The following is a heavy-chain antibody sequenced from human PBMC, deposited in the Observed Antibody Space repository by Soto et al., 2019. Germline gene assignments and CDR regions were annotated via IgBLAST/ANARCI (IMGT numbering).Heavy chain of an antibody. Sequence: EVQLLESGGGLVQPGGSLRLSCAASGFTFSSYAMSWVRQAPGKGLEWVSAISGSGGSTYYADSVKGRFTISRDNSKNTLYLQMNSLRAEDTDVYYCANTLLELPGVYWGQGTLVTVSS. CDR2: ISGSGGST. D-gene: IGHD1-7*01. V-gene: IGHV3-23*01. CDR1: GFTFSSYA. J-gene: IGHJ4*02. CDR3: ANTLLELPGVY.